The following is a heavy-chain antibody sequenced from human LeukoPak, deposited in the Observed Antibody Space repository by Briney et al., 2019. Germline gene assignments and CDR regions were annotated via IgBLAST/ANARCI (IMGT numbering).Heavy chain of an antibody. J-gene: IGHJ4*02. CDR1: GYTFTGYY. CDR2: INLHSGGT. Sequence: ASVKVSCKASGYTFTGYYMHWLRQAPGQGPEWMGWINLHSGGTNYARNFQGRVTMTRDTSITTAYMELSGLTSDDTATYYCAREPPAYCGADCYALGYWGQGALVTVSS. D-gene: IGHD2-21*02. CDR3: AREPPAYCGADCYALGY. V-gene: IGHV1-2*02.